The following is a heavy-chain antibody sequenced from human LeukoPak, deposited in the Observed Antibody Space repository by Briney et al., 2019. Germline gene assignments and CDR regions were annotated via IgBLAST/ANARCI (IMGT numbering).Heavy chain of an antibody. CDR3: ARDFAVVGASSFDY. J-gene: IGHJ4*02. V-gene: IGHV3-30*03. Sequence: GGSLRLSCAASGFIFSTYGMHWVRQAPGKGLGWVAVISYDGVYRYYGDSVKGRFTISRDNSKNTLYLQIDSLRAEDTAVYYCARDFAVVGASSFDYWGQGTLVTVSS. CDR1: GFIFSTYG. D-gene: IGHD1-26*01. CDR2: ISYDGVYR.